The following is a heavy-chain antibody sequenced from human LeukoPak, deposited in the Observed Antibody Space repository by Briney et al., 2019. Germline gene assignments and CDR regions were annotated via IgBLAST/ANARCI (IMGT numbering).Heavy chain of an antibody. CDR1: GFTFSSYG. Sequence: SGGSLRLSCAASGFTFSSYGMHWVRQAPGKGLEWVAVIWYDGSNKYYADSVKGRFTISGDNSKNTLYLQMNSLRAEDTAVYYCARDYCSSTSCLKPLYYYYGMDVWGQGTTVTVSS. V-gene: IGHV3-33*01. D-gene: IGHD2-2*01. J-gene: IGHJ6*02. CDR2: IWYDGSNK. CDR3: ARDYCSSTSCLKPLYYYYGMDV.